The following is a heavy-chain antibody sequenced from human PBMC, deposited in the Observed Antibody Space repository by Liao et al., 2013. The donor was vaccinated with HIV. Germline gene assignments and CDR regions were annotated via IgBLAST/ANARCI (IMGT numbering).Heavy chain of an antibody. CDR3: ARGGRFLEQWFDP. CDR1: GGSISSSSYY. V-gene: IGHV4-39*07. Sequence: QLQLQESGPGLVKPSETLSLTCTVSGGSISSSSYYWGWIRQPPGKGLEWIGTIYFSGYTYYNASLKSRVSISVDTSKNHFSLKLTSVTAADTAVYYCARGGRFLEQWFDPWGQGTLVTVSS. CDR2: IYFSGYT. D-gene: IGHD3-3*01. J-gene: IGHJ5*02.